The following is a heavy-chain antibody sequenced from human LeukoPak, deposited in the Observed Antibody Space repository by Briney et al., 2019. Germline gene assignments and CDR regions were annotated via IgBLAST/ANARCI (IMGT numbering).Heavy chain of an antibody. CDR1: GGSISSGGYY. D-gene: IGHD5-18*01. CDR2: IYHSGST. CDR3: ARGSSYGPGVFDY. V-gene: IGHV4-30-2*01. Sequence: PSQTLSLTCTVSGGSISSGGYYWSWIRQPPGKGLEWIGYIYHSGSTYYNPSLKSRVTISVDRSKNQFSLKLSSVTAADTAVYYCARGSSYGPGVFDYWGQGTLVTVSS. J-gene: IGHJ4*02.